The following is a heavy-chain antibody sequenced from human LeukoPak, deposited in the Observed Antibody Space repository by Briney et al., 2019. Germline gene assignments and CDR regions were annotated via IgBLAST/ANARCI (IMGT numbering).Heavy chain of an antibody. V-gene: IGHV4-39*01. J-gene: IGHJ4*02. D-gene: IGHD3-3*01. CDR2: IYYSGST. Sequence: SETLSLLRTVSGGSISSSSYYWGWIRQPPGKGLEWFGTIYYSGSTYYKPPLKSRVNISVDTSQNQLSLKLSSVIAADTAVYYCARPFYDFWSLYVYFDYWGQGTLVTVSS. CDR3: ARPFYDFWSLYVYFDY. CDR1: GGSISSSSYY.